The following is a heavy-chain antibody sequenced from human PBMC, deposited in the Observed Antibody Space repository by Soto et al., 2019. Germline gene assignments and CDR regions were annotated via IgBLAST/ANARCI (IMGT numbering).Heavy chain of an antibody. D-gene: IGHD3-22*01. CDR1: GFNFGDYA. Sequence: QVQPVESGGGVVQPGGSLRLSCAASGFNFGDYAMHWVRQAPGKGLEWVAVISGDGRVTFYTDCVKGRFISSRDNSKSTLFLQLNSLRAEDTAVYYCARARCFDGYVKEACDNWGQGILVSVSS. V-gene: IGHV3-30-3*01. CDR3: ARARCFDGYVKEACDN. J-gene: IGHJ4*02. CDR2: ISGDGRVT.